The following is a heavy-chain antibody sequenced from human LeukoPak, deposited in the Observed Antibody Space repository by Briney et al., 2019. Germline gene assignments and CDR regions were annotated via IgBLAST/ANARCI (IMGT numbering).Heavy chain of an antibody. CDR1: GFTFSSYA. CDR3: AKGCSSTSSYTNYYYYMDV. CDR2: ISGSGGST. Sequence: GGSLRLSCAASGFTFSSYAMSWVRQAPGKGLEWVSAISGSGGSTYYADSVKGRFTISRDNSKNTLYLQMNSLRAEDTAVYYCAKGCSSTSSYTNYYYYMDVWGKGTTVTVSS. D-gene: IGHD2-2*02. V-gene: IGHV3-23*01. J-gene: IGHJ6*03.